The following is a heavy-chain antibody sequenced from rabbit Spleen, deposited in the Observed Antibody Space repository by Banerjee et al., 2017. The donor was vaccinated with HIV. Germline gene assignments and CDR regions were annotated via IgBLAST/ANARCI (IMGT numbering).Heavy chain of an antibody. V-gene: IGHV1S40*01. Sequence: QSLEESGGGLVQPEGSLTLTCTASGFSFSNSYYMCWVRQAPGKGLEWIACIYTGSSDSTVYASWAKGRFTISKTSSTTVTLQMTSLTVADTATYFCARAGEGGDGYLNLWGQGTLVTVS. J-gene: IGHJ4*01. CDR3: ARAGEGGDGYLNL. CDR2: IYTGSSDST. D-gene: IGHD5-1*01. CDR1: GFSFSNSYY.